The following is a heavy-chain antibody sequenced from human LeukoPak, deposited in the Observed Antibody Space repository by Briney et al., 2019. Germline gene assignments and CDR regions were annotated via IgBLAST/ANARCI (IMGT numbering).Heavy chain of an antibody. V-gene: IGHV5-51*01. J-gene: IGHJ4*02. CDR1: GYSFTSYW. CDR2: IYPGDSDT. D-gene: IGHD2-15*01. Sequence: GESLKISCKGSGYSFTSYWIGWVRQMPGKGLEWMGIIYPGDSDTTYSPSFQGQVTISADKSISTAYLQWSSLKASDTAMYYCARRHLYCSGGSCSNFDYWGQGTLVTVSS. CDR3: ARRHLYCSGGSCSNFDY.